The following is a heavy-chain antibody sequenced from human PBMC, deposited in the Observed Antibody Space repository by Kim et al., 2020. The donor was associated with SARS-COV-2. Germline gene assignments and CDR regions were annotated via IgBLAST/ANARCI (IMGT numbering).Heavy chain of an antibody. J-gene: IGHJ3*02. CDR3: ARASGPAFDI. Sequence: STSYADSVQGRFTISRDNAKNTLYLQMNSLRAEDTAVYYCARASGPAFDIWGQGTMVTVSS. CDR2: ST. D-gene: IGHD1-1*01. V-gene: IGHV3-74*01.